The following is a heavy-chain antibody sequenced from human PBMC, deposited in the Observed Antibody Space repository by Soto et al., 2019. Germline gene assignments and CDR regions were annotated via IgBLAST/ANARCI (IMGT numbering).Heavy chain of an antibody. CDR3: AYRVGSRGSFDF. CDR2: IYWNDDK. J-gene: IGHJ4*02. V-gene: IGHV2-5*01. Sequence: QITLKESGPTLVKPTQTLTLTCTFSGFSLTTSGVSVGWIRQPPGKALEWVAFIYWNDDKRYSPSLKSRLTITKDNSKKQVALTMTDMDPVDTATYYGAYRVGSRGSFDFWGPGTLVTVSS. D-gene: IGHD6-25*01. CDR1: GFSLTTSGVS.